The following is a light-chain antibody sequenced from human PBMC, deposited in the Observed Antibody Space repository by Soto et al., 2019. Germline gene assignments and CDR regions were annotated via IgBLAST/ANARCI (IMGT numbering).Light chain of an antibody. V-gene: IGLV1-44*01. CDR1: SSNIGSSS. CDR2: NNN. J-gene: IGLJ1*01. Sequence: QSVLTQPPSASGTPGQRVTISCSGSSSNIGSSSVNWYQQLPGTAPKLHIYNNNQWPSGVPDRFSGSKSGTSASLAISGLQSEDEADYYCAAWDVSLNGLYGFGTGTKLTVL. CDR3: AAWDVSLNGLYG.